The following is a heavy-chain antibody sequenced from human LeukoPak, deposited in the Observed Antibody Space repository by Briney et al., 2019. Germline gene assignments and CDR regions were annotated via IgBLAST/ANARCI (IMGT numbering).Heavy chain of an antibody. Sequence: SETLSLTCTVSGGSISSYYWSWIRQPPGKGLEWIGYIYYSGRTNYNPSLKSRVTISVDTSKDQFSLKLSSVTAADTAVYYCARRGSSSWRFDSWGQGTLVTVSS. CDR1: GGSISSYY. J-gene: IGHJ4*02. CDR3: ARRGSSSWRFDS. CDR2: IYYSGRT. D-gene: IGHD6-13*01. V-gene: IGHV4-59*08.